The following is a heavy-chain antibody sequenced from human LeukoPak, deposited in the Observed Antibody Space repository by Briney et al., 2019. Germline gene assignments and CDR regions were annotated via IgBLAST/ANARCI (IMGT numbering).Heavy chain of an antibody. CDR2: IYYSGST. CDR1: GGSISSGDYY. V-gene: IGHV4-30-4*08. Sequence: SETLSLTCTVSGGSISSGDYYWSWIRQPPGKGLESIGYIYYSGSTYYNPSLKSRVTISVDTSKNQFSLKLSSVTAADTAVYYCARDLSLNVLRFLGWFDPWGQGTLVTVSS. D-gene: IGHD3-3*01. CDR3: ARDLSLNVLRFLGWFDP. J-gene: IGHJ5*02.